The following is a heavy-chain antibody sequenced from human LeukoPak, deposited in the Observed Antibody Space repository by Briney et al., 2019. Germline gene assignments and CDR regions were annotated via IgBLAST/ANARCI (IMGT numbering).Heavy chain of an antibody. CDR2: FDPEDGET. CDR3: ATDVWELLGGFDY. V-gene: IGHV1-24*01. Sequence: GASVKVSCKFSGYTVTELSMHWVRQAPGKGLDWMGGFDPEDGETIYAQKFQGRVTMTEDTSTDTAYMELSSLRSEDTAVYYCATDVWELLGGFDYWGQGTLVTVSS. D-gene: IGHD1-26*01. CDR1: GYTVTELS. J-gene: IGHJ4*02.